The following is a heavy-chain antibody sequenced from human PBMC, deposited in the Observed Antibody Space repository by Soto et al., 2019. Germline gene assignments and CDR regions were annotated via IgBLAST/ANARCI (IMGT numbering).Heavy chain of an antibody. J-gene: IGHJ6*02. V-gene: IGHV3-33*01. CDR2: IWYDESSI. Sequence: GGSLRLSCAASGFTFSSYGMHWVRQAPGKGLDWVAVIWYDESSIYYADSVKGRFTISRDNSKNTLFLQMNSLRAEDTAVYYCARDDIPGIAVAIYGMGVWGQGTTVTVSS. D-gene: IGHD6-19*01. CDR1: GFTFSSYG. CDR3: ARDDIPGIAVAIYGMGV.